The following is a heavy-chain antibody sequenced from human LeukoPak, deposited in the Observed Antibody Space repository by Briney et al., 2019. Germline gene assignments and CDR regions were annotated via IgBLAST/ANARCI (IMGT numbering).Heavy chain of an antibody. V-gene: IGHV4-39*07. Sequence: SETLSLTCTVPGGSISSSTYYWGWIRQPPGKGLEWIGSISSSGSTFYNPSLTSRVTISVDTSKNHFSVKVTSVTAADTAVYYCARADYDFWSGFTAEFDYWGQGTLVTVSS. J-gene: IGHJ4*02. CDR3: ARADYDFWSGFTAEFDY. CDR2: ISSSGST. D-gene: IGHD3-3*01. CDR1: GGSISSSTYY.